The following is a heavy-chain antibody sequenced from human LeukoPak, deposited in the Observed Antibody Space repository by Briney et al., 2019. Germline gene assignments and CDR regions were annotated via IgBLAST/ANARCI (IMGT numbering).Heavy chain of an antibody. CDR3: ARSIIRSSGYYYADY. CDR1: GGSFSGYY. J-gene: IGHJ4*02. D-gene: IGHD3-22*01. CDR2: IHYSGST. Sequence: SETLSLTCAVYGGSFSGYYWSWIRQPPGKGLEWIGYIHYSGSTNYNPSLKSGVTISVDTSKNQFSLKLSSVTAADTAVYYCARSIIRSSGYYYADYWGQGTLVTVSS. V-gene: IGHV4-59*08.